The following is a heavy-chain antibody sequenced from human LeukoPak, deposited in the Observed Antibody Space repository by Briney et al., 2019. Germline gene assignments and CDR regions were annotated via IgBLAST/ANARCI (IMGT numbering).Heavy chain of an antibody. V-gene: IGHV3-48*03. CDR3: ASDGTSKRYNWFDS. CDR2: ISDSGTTE. J-gene: IGHJ5*01. CDR1: GFSPSSFQ. D-gene: IGHD1-26*01. Sequence: GSLRLSCAASGFSPSSFQMSWVRHAPGEGVEWISYISDSGTTEYYADSVKGRFTISRDNAKNSLYLQMNSLTGEDTALYYCASDGTSKRYNWFDSWGQGTLVTVSS.